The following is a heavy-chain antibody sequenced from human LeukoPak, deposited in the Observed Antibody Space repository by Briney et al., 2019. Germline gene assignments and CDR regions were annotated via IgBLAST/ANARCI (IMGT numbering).Heavy chain of an antibody. D-gene: IGHD1-14*01. V-gene: IGHV4-59*01. J-gene: IGHJ3*02. Sequence: SETLSLTCTVSGGSISSYYWSWIRQPPGKGLEWIGYIYYSGSTNYNPSLKSRVTISVDTSKNQFSLKLSSVTAADTAVYYCARDQPDNDAFDIWGQGTMVTVSS. CDR2: IYYSGST. CDR3: ARDQPDNDAFDI. CDR1: GGSISSYY.